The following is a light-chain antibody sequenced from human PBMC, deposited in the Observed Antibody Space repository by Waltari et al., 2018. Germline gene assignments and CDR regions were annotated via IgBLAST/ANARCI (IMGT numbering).Light chain of an antibody. V-gene: IGKV1-17*01. Sequence: DIHLTKSPSSLSASVGDRVTITCRASQDISNNLGWYQQKPGKAPKLLIYRASSLQSGVPSRFSGSGSGTEFTLTISSLKSEDFAVYYCQQRNSYPYTFGQGTKVEVK. CDR1: QDISNN. CDR3: QQRNSYPYT. J-gene: IGKJ2*01. CDR2: RAS.